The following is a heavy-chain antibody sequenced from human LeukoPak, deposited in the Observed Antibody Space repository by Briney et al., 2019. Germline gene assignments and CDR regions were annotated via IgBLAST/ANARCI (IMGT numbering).Heavy chain of an antibody. J-gene: IGHJ5*02. CDR1: GFPFSSFW. D-gene: IGHD2-2*01. CDR3: ARAGQYSTNNWFDP. Sequence: GGSLRLSCAASGFPFSSFWMHWVRQAPGKGLVRVSRMNSDGSTTNYADSVKGRFTISRDNAKNTLYLQMNSLRGEDTAVYYCARAGQYSTNNWFDPWGQGTLVTVSS. CDR2: MNSDGSTT. V-gene: IGHV3-74*01.